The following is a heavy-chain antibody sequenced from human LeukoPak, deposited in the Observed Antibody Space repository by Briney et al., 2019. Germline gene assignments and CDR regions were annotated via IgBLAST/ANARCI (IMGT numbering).Heavy chain of an antibody. J-gene: IGHJ3*02. Sequence: RPGGSLRLSCAASGFTFSSYGMHWVRQAPGKGLEWVAVIWYDGSNKYYADSVKGRFTISRDNSKNTLYLQMNSLRAEDTAVHYCARYCSSTSCQIKWAFDIWGQGTMVTVSS. CDR1: GFTFSSYG. D-gene: IGHD2-2*01. CDR3: ARYCSSTSCQIKWAFDI. V-gene: IGHV3-33*01. CDR2: IWYDGSNK.